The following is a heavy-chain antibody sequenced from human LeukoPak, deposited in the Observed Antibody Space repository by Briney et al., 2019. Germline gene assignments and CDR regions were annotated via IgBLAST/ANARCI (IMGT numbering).Heavy chain of an antibody. CDR1: GFTFKNYE. Sequence: GGSLRLSCAASGFTFKNYEMIWVRQTPGKGLEWVSYISSSGSPIYYADSVKGRFIISRDNAKNSLYLQMNSLRAEDTAVYYCARGPSVGSGWSPDYWGQGTLVTVSS. J-gene: IGHJ4*02. D-gene: IGHD6-19*01. CDR2: ISSSGSPI. V-gene: IGHV3-48*03. CDR3: ARGPSVGSGWSPDY.